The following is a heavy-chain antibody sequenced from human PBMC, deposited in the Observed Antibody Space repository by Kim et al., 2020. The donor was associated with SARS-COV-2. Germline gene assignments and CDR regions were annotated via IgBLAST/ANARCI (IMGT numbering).Heavy chain of an antibody. Sequence: KYYADAFNGPFTVSRDNSKYTLYLRMNSLSAEDTAVYYCARTPGYYYGMDVCGQGTTVTVSS. CDR3: ARTPGYYYGMDV. CDR2: K. V-gene: IGHV3-30*03. J-gene: IGHJ6*02.